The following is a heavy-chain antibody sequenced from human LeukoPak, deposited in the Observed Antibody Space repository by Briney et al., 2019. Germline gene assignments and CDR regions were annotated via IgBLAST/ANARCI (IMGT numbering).Heavy chain of an antibody. Sequence: ASEKVSCKASGGTFSSYAISWVRQAPGQGLEWMGRIIPILGIANYAQKFQGRVTITADKSTSTAYMELSSLRSEDTAVYYCARDLISRYFDYWGQGTLVTVSS. J-gene: IGHJ4*02. V-gene: IGHV1-69*04. CDR1: GGTFSSYA. CDR2: IIPILGIA. CDR3: ARDLISRYFDY.